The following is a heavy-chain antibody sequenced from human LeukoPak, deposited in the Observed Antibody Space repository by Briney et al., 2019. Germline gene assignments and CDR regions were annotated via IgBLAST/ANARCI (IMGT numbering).Heavy chain of an antibody. J-gene: IGHJ3*02. CDR1: GGSISSGGYY. V-gene: IGHV4-30-2*01. CDR2: IYHSGST. Sequence: SETLSLTCTVSGGSISSGGYYWSWIRQPPGKGLEWIGYIYHSGSTYYNPSLKSRVTISVDRSKNQFSLKLSSVTAADTAVYYCARWDIVVVPAAIPPHDAFDIWGQGTMVTVSS. CDR3: ARWDIVVVPAAIPPHDAFDI. D-gene: IGHD2-2*02.